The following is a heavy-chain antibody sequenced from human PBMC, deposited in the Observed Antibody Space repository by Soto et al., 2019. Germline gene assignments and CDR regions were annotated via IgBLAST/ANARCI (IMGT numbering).Heavy chain of an antibody. CDR3: ARDSRGRGYSNGPGHYYGLDV. CDR2: IIPMFGTA. Sequence: QVQLVQSGAEVKKPGSSVKVSCKASGGTFRSDAISWGRQAPGQGLEWMGGIIPMFGTANYAQKVQGRVTITADEFTSTAYMEMGRLASEDPAIYDCARDSRGRGYSNGPGHYYGLDVWGQGTTVTVS. D-gene: IGHD5-18*01. V-gene: IGHV1-69*01. J-gene: IGHJ6*02. CDR1: GGTFRSDA.